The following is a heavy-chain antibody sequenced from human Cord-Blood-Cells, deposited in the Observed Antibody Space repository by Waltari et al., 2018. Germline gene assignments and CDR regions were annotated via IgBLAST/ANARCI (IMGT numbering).Heavy chain of an antibody. CDR2: FDPEDGET. D-gene: IGHD1-1*01. CDR3: ATELRGGLERRDYYYGMDV. J-gene: IGHJ6*02. Sequence: KHGASVKVSCKVSGYTLTELSMHWARQAPGKGLEWMGGFDPEDGETIYAQEIQGRVTMNEDTSTDTAYMELSSLRAEDTAVYYCATELRGGLERRDYYYGMDVWGQGTTVTVSS. V-gene: IGHV1-24*01. CDR1: GYTLTELS.